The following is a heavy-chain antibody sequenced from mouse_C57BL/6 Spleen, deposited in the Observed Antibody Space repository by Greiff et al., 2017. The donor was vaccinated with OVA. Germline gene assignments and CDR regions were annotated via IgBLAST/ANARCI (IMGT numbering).Heavy chain of an antibody. CDR3: ARNDGYSPYFDY. CDR1: GFSLTSYG. CDR2: IWSGGST. Sequence: VQLVESGPGLVQPSQSLSITCTVSGFSLTSYGVHWVRQSPGKGLEWLGVIWSGGSTDYNAAFISRLSISKDNSKSQVFFKMNSLQAYDTAIYYCARNDGYSPYFDYWGQGTTLTVSS. J-gene: IGHJ2*01. D-gene: IGHD2-3*01. V-gene: IGHV2-2*01.